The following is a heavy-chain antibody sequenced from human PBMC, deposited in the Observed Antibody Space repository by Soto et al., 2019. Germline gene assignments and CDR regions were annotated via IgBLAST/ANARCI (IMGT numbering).Heavy chain of an antibody. CDR3: ANSAYNWNDGFFDF. J-gene: IGHJ4*02. V-gene: IGHV3-30*18. Sequence: QVQLVESGGGVVQPGRSLRLSCAASGFTFSNYGMHWVRQAPGKGLEWVAVISYDGNNKYYADSVKGRFTISRDNSKNTLYLQMNSLRAEDTAVYYCANSAYNWNDGFFDFWGQGTLVTVSS. CDR1: GFTFSNYG. D-gene: IGHD1-1*01. CDR2: ISYDGNNK.